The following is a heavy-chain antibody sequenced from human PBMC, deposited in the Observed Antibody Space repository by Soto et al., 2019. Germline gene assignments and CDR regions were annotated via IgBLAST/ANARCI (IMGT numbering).Heavy chain of an antibody. Sequence: QVQLVESGGGVVQPGRSLRLSCAASRFSFRAHGMHWVRQAPGKGLEWVAVISYDGSNSYYADSVKGRFTISRDNSNNALYIQMSSLRPEDTAVYFCAKDHRNGGSRVDYWGQGTLVTVSS. CDR2: ISYDGSNS. CDR3: AKDHRNGGSRVDY. D-gene: IGHD2-15*01. J-gene: IGHJ4*02. CDR1: RFSFRAHG. V-gene: IGHV3-30*18.